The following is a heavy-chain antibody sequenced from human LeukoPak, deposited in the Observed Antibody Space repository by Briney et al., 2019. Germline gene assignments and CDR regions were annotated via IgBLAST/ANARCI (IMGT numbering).Heavy chain of an antibody. CDR1: GFTFSNAW. V-gene: IGHV3-23*01. CDR2: ISGSGGST. Sequence: AGGSLRLSCAASGFTFSNAWMSWVRQAPGKGLEWVSAISGSGGSTYYADSVKGRFTISRDNSKNTLYLQMNSLRAEDTAVYYCAKGGDSSGYSYWGQGTLVTVSS. D-gene: IGHD3-22*01. J-gene: IGHJ4*02. CDR3: AKGGDSSGYSY.